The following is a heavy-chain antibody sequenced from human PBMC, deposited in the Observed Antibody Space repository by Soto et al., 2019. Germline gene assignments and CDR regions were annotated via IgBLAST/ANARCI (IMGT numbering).Heavy chain of an antibody. D-gene: IGHD2-21*01. V-gene: IGHV4-34*01. CDR1: GGSFRRCY. J-gene: IGHJ6*02. CDR2: IYHSGST. CDR3: ARVGEPGYYYYGMDV. Sequence: PSETLSLTCAVYGGSFRRCYLSWIRQPPGKGLEWIGDIYHSGSTYYNPSLKSRVTISVDRSKNQFSLKLSSVTAADTAVYYCARVGEPGYYYYGMDVWGQGTTVTVSS.